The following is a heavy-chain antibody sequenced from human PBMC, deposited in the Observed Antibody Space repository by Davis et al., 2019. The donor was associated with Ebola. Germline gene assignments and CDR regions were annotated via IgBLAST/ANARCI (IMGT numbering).Heavy chain of an antibody. CDR3: TTNVVPAATRGVYYYYYYMDV. Sequence: GESLKIFCAASGFTFSNAWMSWVRQAPGKGLEWVGRIKSKTDGGTTDYAAPVKGRVTISRDDSKNTLYLQMNSLKTEDTAVYYCTTNVVPAATRGVYYYYYYMDVWGKGTTVTVSS. D-gene: IGHD2-2*01. V-gene: IGHV3-15*01. CDR1: GFTFSNAW. CDR2: IKSKTDGGTT. J-gene: IGHJ6*03.